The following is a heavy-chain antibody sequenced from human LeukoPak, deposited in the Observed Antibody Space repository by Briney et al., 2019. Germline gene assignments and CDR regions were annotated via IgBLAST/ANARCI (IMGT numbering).Heavy chain of an antibody. V-gene: IGHV3-43*02. Sequence: TGGSLRLSCAASGFTFDDYAMHWVRQAPGKGLEWVSLISGDGGSTYYADSVKGRFTISRDNSKNSLYLQMNSLRTEDTALYYCAKDIPRATSRIAVAGIGFDYWGQGTLVTVSS. CDR2: ISGDGGST. CDR1: GFTFDDYA. CDR3: AKDIPRATSRIAVAGIGFDY. J-gene: IGHJ4*02. D-gene: IGHD6-19*01.